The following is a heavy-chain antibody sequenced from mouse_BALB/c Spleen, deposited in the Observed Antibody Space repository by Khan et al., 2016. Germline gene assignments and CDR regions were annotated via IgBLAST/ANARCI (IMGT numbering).Heavy chain of an antibody. CDR2: IYPSDRYT. CDR1: GYTFTSYW. J-gene: IGHJ4*01. CDR3: TRDGVRRRSYAMDY. V-gene: IGHV1-69*02. Sequence: QVQLKESGAELVRPGASVKLSCKASGYTFTSYWINWVRQRPGQGLEWIGNIYPSDRYTNYNQKFKDKATLTVDKSSSTAYMQLSSPTSEDSAVYYWTRDGVRRRSYAMDYWGQGTSVTVSS. D-gene: IGHD2-14*01.